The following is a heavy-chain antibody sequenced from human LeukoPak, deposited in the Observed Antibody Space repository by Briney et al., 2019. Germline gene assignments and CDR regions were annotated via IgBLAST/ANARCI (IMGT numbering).Heavy chain of an antibody. CDR2: FDPEDGET. CDR1: GYTLNELS. Sequence: ASEKVSYKVSGYTLNELSMHWVRQAPGNALEWPGGFDPEDGETIYAQKFQGRVTMTEDTSTDTAYMELSRLTSDDTAVYYCARGRYSGSYYVDYWGRGTLVTVSS. CDR3: ARGRYSGSYYVDY. V-gene: IGHV1-24*01. D-gene: IGHD1-26*01. J-gene: IGHJ4*02.